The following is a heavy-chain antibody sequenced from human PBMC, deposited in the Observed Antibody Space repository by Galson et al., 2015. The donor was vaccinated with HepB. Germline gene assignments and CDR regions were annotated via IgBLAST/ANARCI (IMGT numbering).Heavy chain of an antibody. CDR3: ARDETARTNGGGYFDL. J-gene: IGHJ2*01. CDR2: IIPILGIA. D-gene: IGHD2-8*01. V-gene: IGHV1-69*04. Sequence: QSGAEVKKPGASVKVSCKASGGTFSSYTISWVRQAPGQGLEWMGRIIPILGIANYAQKFQGRVTITADKSTSTAYMELSSLRSEDTAVYYCARDETARTNGGGYFDLWGRGTLVTVSS. CDR1: GGTFSSYT.